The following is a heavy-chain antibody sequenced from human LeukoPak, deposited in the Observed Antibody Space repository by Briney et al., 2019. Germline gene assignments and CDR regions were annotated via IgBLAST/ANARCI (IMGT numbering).Heavy chain of an antibody. Sequence: SETLSLTCAVYGGSFSGYYWGWIRQPPGKVLEWIGEINHIGSTNYNLYPKSRVTITVDTSKNQFSLKLSSVTAADTAVYYCAREHIVVVPAAISIWFDPWGKGTLVTVSS. CDR3: AREHIVVVPAAISIWFDP. CDR1: GGSFSGYY. V-gene: IGHV4-34*01. CDR2: INHIGST. J-gene: IGHJ5*02. D-gene: IGHD2-2*01.